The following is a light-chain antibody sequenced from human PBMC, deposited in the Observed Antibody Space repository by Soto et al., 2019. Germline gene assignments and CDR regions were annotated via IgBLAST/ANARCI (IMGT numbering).Light chain of an antibody. CDR3: HQYNFWPT. J-gene: IGKJ1*01. V-gene: IGKV3-15*01. CDR1: QSLANSF. CDR2: DTS. Sequence: EFVLTQSPGTLSLSPGERATLSCRASQSLANSFIAWYQQKPGQAPRLLIYDTSTRATGIPARFSGSGSGTEFSLTISSLQSEDFAVYYCHQYNFWPTFGQGTKVDIK.